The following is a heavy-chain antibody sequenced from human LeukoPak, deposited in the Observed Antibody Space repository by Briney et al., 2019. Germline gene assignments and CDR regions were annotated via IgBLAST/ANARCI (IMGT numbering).Heavy chain of an antibody. J-gene: IGHJ4*02. CDR2: MNPNSGNS. D-gene: IGHD1-26*01. CDR3: VRAEYSGSYSFDS. CDR1: GYTFTSYD. V-gene: IGHV1-8*01. Sequence: GASVKVSCKASGYTFTSYDINWVRQATGQGLEWMGWMNPNSGNSGYVQKFQGRVTMTRNTSISIAYMDLSSLRSDDTAVYYCVRAEYSGSYSFDSWGQGTLVTVSS.